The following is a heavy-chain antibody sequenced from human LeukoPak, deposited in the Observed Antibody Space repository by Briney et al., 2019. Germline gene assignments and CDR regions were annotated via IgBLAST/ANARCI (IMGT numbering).Heavy chain of an antibody. J-gene: IGHJ4*02. D-gene: IGHD1-1*01. CDR1: GFTLRNYG. CDR3: GKDSTRLAGFPDY. CDR2: IRYDGSNR. Sequence: GGSLRLSCKASGFTLRNYGMYWVRQAPGKGLEWVAFIRYDGSNRYYADSVKGRFTMSRDNSQNTVYLEMNSLRAEDTGVYYCGKDSTRLAGFPDYWGQGALVIVS. V-gene: IGHV3-30*02.